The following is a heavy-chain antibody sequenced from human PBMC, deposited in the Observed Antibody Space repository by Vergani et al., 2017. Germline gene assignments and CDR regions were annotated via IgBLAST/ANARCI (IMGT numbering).Heavy chain of an antibody. CDR3: TSHWTVVATNNWLEP. J-gene: IGHJ5*02. CDR2: IYYSVSS. V-gene: IGHV4-38-2*01. D-gene: IGHD2-15*01. CDR1: DFISNGHY. Sequence: QVQLQESGPGLVKPPETLSLICDVFDFISNGHYWGWIRQTPGKGLEWIGSIYYSVSSYYNPSLENRVTISVDTSKSQFSRKLSSVTAADTAVYYCTSHWTVVATNNWLEPWGQGALVTVSS.